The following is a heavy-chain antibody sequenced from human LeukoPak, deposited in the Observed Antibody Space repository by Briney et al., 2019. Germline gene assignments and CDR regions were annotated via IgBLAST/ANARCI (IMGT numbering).Heavy chain of an antibody. D-gene: IGHD6-19*01. CDR2: INPNSGGT. Sequence: GASVKVSCKASGYTFTGYYIHWVRQPPGQGHEWMGVINPNSGGTNYAQKFQGRVTMTRDTSISTAYMELSRLNFDDRAIYYCAREGSSGWSPRGWFDPWGQGTLVTVSS. CDR3: AREGSSGWSPRGWFDP. J-gene: IGHJ5*02. V-gene: IGHV1-2*02. CDR1: GYTFTGYY.